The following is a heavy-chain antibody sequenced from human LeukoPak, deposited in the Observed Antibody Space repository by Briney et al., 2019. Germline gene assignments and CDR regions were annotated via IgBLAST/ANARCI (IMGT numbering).Heavy chain of an antibody. J-gene: IGHJ4*02. D-gene: IGHD3-10*01. V-gene: IGHV5-51*01. Sequence: GESLKISCKGSGYTFTSYWIGWLRQMPGKGPEWMGIIYPGDFDTRYNPSFQGQVTISADRSIKTAYLQWSSLKASDTAMYFCATSTQWFGELKAFDYWGQGTLVTVSS. CDR1: GYTFTSYW. CDR3: ATSTQWFGELKAFDY. CDR2: IYPGDFDT.